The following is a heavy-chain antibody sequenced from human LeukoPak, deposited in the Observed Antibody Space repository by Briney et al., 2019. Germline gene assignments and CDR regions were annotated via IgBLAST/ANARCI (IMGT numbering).Heavy chain of an antibody. CDR2: IGGGGPTT. V-gene: IGHV3-23*01. CDR3: ARGFLGGTDQYFDS. D-gene: IGHD6-19*01. Sequence: GGSLRLSCAASGFTFSDYYMNWVRQAPAKGLEWVSTIGGGGPTTDYADSVKDRFTISRDNSKNTLYLQMNSLRAEDTAVYFCARGFLGGTDQYFDSWGQGTLVTVSS. CDR1: GFTFSDYY. J-gene: IGHJ4*02.